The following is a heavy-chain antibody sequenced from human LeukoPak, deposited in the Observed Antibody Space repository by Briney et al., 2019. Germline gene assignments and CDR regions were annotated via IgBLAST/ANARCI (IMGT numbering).Heavy chain of an antibody. CDR3: ARDDSRGYRYFDL. J-gene: IGHJ2*01. CDR1: GNSFSDYW. D-gene: IGHD3-22*01. CDR2: IYPGDSDT. V-gene: IGHV5-51*01. Sequence: GESLKISCKGSGNSFSDYWIAWVRQMPGKGLEWMGVIYPGDSDTKYSPSFQGQITISVAKSITTAYLQWSSLKASDTATYYCARDDSRGYRYFDLWGRGTLVTVSS.